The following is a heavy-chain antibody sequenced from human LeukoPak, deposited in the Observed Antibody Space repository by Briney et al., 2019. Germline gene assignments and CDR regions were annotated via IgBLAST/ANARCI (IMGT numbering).Heavy chain of an antibody. J-gene: IGHJ4*02. CDR3: ARVGQSPRGFRDY. CDR1: GFTFSSYS. D-gene: IGHD3-10*01. Sequence: PGGSLRLSCAASGFTFSSYSMNWVRQAPGKGLEWVSSISSSSSYIYYADSVKGRFTISRDNAKNSLYLQMNSLRAEDTAVYYCARVGQSPRGFRDYWGQGTLVTVSS. V-gene: IGHV3-21*01. CDR2: ISSSSSYI.